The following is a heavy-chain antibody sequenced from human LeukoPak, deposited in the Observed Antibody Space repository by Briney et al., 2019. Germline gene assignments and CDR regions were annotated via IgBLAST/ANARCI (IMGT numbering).Heavy chain of an antibody. CDR2: MYSSGNT. J-gene: IGHJ4*02. D-gene: IGHD3-10*01. Sequence: PSQTLSLTCTVSGDSISSGSYYWSWIRQPAGKGLEWIGRMYSSGNTNYNPSLKSRVTMSLDTSKNQFSLKLSSVTAADTAVYYCARAIWFGEGHDYWGQGTLVTVSS. CDR3: ARAIWFGEGHDY. V-gene: IGHV4-61*02. CDR1: GDSISSGSYY.